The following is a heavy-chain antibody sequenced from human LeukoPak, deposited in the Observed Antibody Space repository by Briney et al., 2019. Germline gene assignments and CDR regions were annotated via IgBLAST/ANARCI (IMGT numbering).Heavy chain of an antibody. D-gene: IGHD2-2*02. CDR1: GFTFSSYW. J-gene: IGHJ4*02. CDR2: IKQDGSEK. CDR3: TRVGYCSSTTCYTGDGFDY. Sequence: GSLRLSCAASGFTFSSYWMSWVRQAPGKGLGWVANIKQDGSEKYYVDSVKGRFTISRDNAKNSLYLQMNSLRAEDTAVYYCTRVGYCSSTTCYTGDGFDYWGQGTLVTVSS. V-gene: IGHV3-7*01.